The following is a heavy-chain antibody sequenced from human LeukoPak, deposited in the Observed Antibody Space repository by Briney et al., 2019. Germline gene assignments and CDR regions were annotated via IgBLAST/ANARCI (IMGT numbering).Heavy chain of an antibody. CDR2: IYPADSDT. D-gene: IGHD6-19*01. J-gene: IGHJ4*02. CDR1: GYIFYSYW. Sequence: GESLKISCKGSGYIFYSYWIAWVRQMPGKGLEWVGSIYPADSDTRYSPSFQGQVTISADKSISTAYLQWSSLKASDTAMYYCARHSSSGSPGRYWGQGTLVTVSS. CDR3: ARHSSSGSPGRY. V-gene: IGHV5-51*01.